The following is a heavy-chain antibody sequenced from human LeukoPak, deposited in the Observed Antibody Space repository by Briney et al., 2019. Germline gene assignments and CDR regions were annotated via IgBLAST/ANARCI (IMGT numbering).Heavy chain of an antibody. CDR2: ISSSSSTI. J-gene: IGHJ6*02. V-gene: IGHV3-48*04. CDR1: GFTFSSYS. Sequence: GGSLRLSCAASGFTFSSYSMNWVRQAPGKGLEWVSYISSSSSTIYYADSVKGRFTISGDNAKNSLFLQINSLRAEDTAVYYCARAYYYTMDVWGQGTTVTVSS. CDR3: ARAYYYTMDV.